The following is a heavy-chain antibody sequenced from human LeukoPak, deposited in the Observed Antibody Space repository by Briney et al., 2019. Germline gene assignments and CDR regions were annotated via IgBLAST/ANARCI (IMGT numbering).Heavy chain of an antibody. CDR3: ASAPNDSSGYYYVRYYYYGMDV. CDR2: INHSGST. V-gene: IGHV4-34*01. Sequence: SETLSLTCAVYGGSFSGYYWSWVRQPPGKGLEWIGEINHSGSTTYNPSLKSRLTISVDTSKNPFSLKLSSVTAADTAVYYCASAPNDSSGYYYVRYYYYGMDVWGQGTTVTVSS. D-gene: IGHD3-22*01. J-gene: IGHJ6*02. CDR1: GGSFSGYY.